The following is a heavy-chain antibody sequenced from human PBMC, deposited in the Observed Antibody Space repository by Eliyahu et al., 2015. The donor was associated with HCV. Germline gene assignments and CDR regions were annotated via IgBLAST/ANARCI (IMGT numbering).Heavy chain of an antibody. V-gene: IGHV3-33*01. CDR2: TWYDGNNK. Sequence: QVQLVESGGGVVQPGESLRLSCAASGFSFGSYGMHWVRQAPGKGLEWVAFTWYDGNNKYYGGSVKGRFNISRDNSKNLLYLQMNSLRAEDTAVYYCARDRLRNYSHVRYFDQWGQGTLVTVSS. CDR1: GFSFGSYG. CDR3: ARDRLRNYSHVRYFDQ. J-gene: IGHJ4*02. D-gene: IGHD1-7*01.